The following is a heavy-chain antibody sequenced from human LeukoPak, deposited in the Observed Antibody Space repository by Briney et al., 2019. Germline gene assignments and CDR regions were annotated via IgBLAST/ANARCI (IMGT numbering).Heavy chain of an antibody. CDR3: ARHVHELGYCSSTSCPYFDY. CDR1: GYSFTSYW. Sequence: GESLKISCKGSGYSFTSYWIGWVRQMPGKGLEWMGIIYPGDSDTRYSPSFQGQVTISADKSISTAYLQWSSLKASDTAMYYCARHVHELGYCSSTSCPYFDYWGQGTLVTVSS. D-gene: IGHD2-2*01. CDR2: IYPGDSDT. V-gene: IGHV5-51*01. J-gene: IGHJ4*02.